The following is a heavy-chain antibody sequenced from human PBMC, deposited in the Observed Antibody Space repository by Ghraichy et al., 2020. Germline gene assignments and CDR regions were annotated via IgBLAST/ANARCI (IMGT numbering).Heavy chain of an antibody. D-gene: IGHD3-22*01. CDR1: GFTFSSYS. CDR3: ARDLKDYYDSSGYYYVMTYYYYYGMDV. CDR2: ISSSSSTI. V-gene: IGHV3-48*02. J-gene: IGHJ6*02. Sequence: SLRLSCAASGFTFSSYSMNWVSQAPGKGLEWVSYISSSSSTIYYADSVKGRFTISRDNAKNSLYLQMNSLRDEDTAVYYCARDLKDYYDSSGYYYVMTYYYYYGMDVWGQGTTVTVSS.